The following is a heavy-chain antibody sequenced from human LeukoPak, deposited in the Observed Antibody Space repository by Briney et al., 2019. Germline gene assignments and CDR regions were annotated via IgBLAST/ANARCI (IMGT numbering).Heavy chain of an antibody. D-gene: IGHD1-20*01. CDR2: IIPIFGTA. J-gene: IGHJ5*02. CDR1: GGTFSSYA. V-gene: IGHV1-69*13. CDR3: ARVKRNYNWNEVWWFDP. Sequence: ASVKVSCKASGGTFSSYAISWVRQAPGQGLEWMGGIIPIFGTANYAQKFQGRVTITADESTSTAYMELSSLRSEDTAVYYCARVKRNYNWNEVWWFDPWGQGTLVTVSS.